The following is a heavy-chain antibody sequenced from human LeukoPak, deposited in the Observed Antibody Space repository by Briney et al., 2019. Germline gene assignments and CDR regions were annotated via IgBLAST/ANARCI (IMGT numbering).Heavy chain of an antibody. V-gene: IGHV3-48*01. J-gene: IGHJ4*02. CDR2: ISSSSSTI. CDR1: GFTFSSYS. D-gene: IGHD5-24*01. Sequence: PGGSLRLSCAASGFTFSSYSMNWVRQAPGKGLEWVSYISSSSSTIYYADSVKGRFTISRDNAKNSLYLQMSSLRAEDTAVYYCASMWRWLQLAEFDYWGQGTLVTVSS. CDR3: ASMWRWLQLAEFDY.